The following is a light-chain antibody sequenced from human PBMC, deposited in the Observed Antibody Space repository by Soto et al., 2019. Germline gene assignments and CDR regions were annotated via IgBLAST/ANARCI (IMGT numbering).Light chain of an antibody. CDR3: QQYQTFWT. V-gene: IGKV1-5*03. CDR1: QSVSFW. J-gene: IGKJ1*01. CDR2: KAS. Sequence: GDRVTITCRASQSVSFWLAGYQQKPGKAPKLLIYKASTLESGVPSRFSGGGFGTEFTLTISSLQPDDYATYYCQQYQTFWTFGQGTKVDIK.